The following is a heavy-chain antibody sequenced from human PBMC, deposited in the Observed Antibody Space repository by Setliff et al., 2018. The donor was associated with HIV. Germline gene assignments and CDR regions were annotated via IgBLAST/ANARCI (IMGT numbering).Heavy chain of an antibody. D-gene: IGHD3-3*01. Sequence: SVKVSCKASRSTFNSHTINWVRQAPGQGLEWMGGIIPIFGVANYAQRFQGKVTITADKSTSTAYMELTSLRLDDTAMYYCVRGVQSPPHYSYYYMDVWGEGTMVTVSS. CDR3: VRGVQSPPHYSYYYMDV. CDR2: IIPIFGVA. V-gene: IGHV1-69*10. CDR1: RSTFNSHT. J-gene: IGHJ6*03.